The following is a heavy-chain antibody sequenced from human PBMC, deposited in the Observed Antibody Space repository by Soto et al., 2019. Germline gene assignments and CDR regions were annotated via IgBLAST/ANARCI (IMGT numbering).Heavy chain of an antibody. CDR1: GSSINSSGYY. Sequence: SETLSLTCTVSGSSINSSGYYWCWIRQPPGKGLEWIGSMFYGVSTYYNPSLKSRVTVSVDTSKNQFSLNLRSVTAADTAVYYCARLPSRHLVDYWGQGTLVTVS. V-gene: IGHV4-39*01. CDR3: ARLPSRHLVDY. CDR2: MFYGVST. J-gene: IGHJ4*02. D-gene: IGHD3-3*02.